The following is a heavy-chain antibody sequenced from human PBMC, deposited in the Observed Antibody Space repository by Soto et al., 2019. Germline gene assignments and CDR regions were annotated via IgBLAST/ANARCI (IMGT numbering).Heavy chain of an antibody. D-gene: IGHD6-13*01. CDR2: IYSSGST. Sequence: QVQLQESGPGLVKPSETLLLTCSVSGGSFTSSYWSWIRQPPGKGLEWIGYIYSSGSTNYNPSLKSRVSILVDTSKNQISLKVNSVTAADTAVYYCARVGKTSSNDVFDIWGHGARITVSS. CDR3: ARVGKTSSNDVFDI. J-gene: IGHJ3*02. V-gene: IGHV4-59*01. CDR1: GGSFTSSY.